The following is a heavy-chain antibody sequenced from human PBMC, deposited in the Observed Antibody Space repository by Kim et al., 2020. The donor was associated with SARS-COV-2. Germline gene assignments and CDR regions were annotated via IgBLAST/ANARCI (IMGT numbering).Heavy chain of an antibody. V-gene: IGHV4-4*07. D-gene: IGHD3-10*01. Sequence: NYNPALKSRGTMSVDTSKNQFSLKLSSVTAADTAVYYCARGNYGSGDLDYWGQGTLVTVSS. CDR3: ARGNYGSGDLDY. J-gene: IGHJ4*02.